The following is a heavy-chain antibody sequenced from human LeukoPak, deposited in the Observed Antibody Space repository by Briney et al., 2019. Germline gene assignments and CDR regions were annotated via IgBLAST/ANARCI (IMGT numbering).Heavy chain of an antibody. D-gene: IGHD5-24*01. J-gene: IGHJ4*02. Sequence: SETLSLTCTVSGGSISSYYWSWIRQPPGEGLEWIGYIYYSGSTNYNPSLKGRVTISVDTSKNQFSLKLSSVTAADTAVYYCARTLDGYNLAFDYWGQGTLVTVSS. V-gene: IGHV4-59*01. CDR3: ARTLDGYNLAFDY. CDR1: GGSISSYY. CDR2: IYYSGST.